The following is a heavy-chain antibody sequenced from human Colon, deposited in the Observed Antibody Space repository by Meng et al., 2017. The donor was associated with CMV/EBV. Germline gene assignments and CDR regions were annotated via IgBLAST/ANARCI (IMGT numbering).Heavy chain of an antibody. CDR1: DSNSSGGYD. CDR2: IFNSGAT. V-gene: IGHV4-31*02. J-gene: IGHJ5*02. Sequence: DSNSSGGYDWSGIRQGTGKGLEWIGYIFNSGATSKNQSLTSRVVMSVDTSKNQFSLKLASVTAADTALYFCARGALGACTGSSCFSWGQGTPVTVSS. CDR3: ARGALGACTGSSCFS. D-gene: IGHD6-19*01.